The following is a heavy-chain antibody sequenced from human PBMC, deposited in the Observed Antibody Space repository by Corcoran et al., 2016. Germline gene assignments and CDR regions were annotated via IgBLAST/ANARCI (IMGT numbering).Heavy chain of an antibody. CDR2: IWYDGSNK. CDR1: GFTFSSYG. D-gene: IGHD3-9*01. V-gene: IGHV3-33*01. CDR3: ARDPQPNSDFDWLLRNDYYYGMDV. J-gene: IGHJ6*02. Sequence: QVQLVESGGGVVQPGRSLRLSCAASGFTFSSYGMHWVRQAQGKGLEWVAVIWYDGSNKYYADSVKGRFTISRDNSKNTLYLQMNSLRAEDTAVYYCARDPQPNSDFDWLLRNDYYYGMDVWGQGTTVTVSS.